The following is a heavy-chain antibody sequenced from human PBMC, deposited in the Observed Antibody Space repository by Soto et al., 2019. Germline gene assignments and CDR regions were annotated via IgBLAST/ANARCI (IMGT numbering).Heavy chain of an antibody. CDR2: ISAYNGNT. CDR1: GYTFTSYG. V-gene: IGHV1-18*01. J-gene: IGHJ4*02. CDR3: ARGARYYYDSSGYYYGSGDFDY. Sequence: ASVKVSCKASGYTFTSYGISWARQAPGQGLEWMGWISAYNGNTNYAQKLQGRVTMTTDTSTSTAYMELRSLRSDDTAVYYCARGARYYYDSSGYYYGSGDFDYWGQGNLVTVSS. D-gene: IGHD3-22*01.